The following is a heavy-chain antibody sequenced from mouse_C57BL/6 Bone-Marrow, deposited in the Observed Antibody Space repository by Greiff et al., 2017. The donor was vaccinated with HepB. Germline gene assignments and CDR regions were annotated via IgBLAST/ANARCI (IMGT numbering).Heavy chain of an antibody. CDR2: IHPNSGST. J-gene: IGHJ4*01. V-gene: IGHV1-64*01. CDR3: ARRGYGGYYVAMDY. Sequence: QVQLQQPGAELVKPGASVKLSCKASGYTFTSYWMHWVKQRPGQGLEWIGMIHPNSGSTNYNEKFKSKATLTVDKSSSTAYMQLSSLTSEDSAVYYCARRGYGGYYVAMDYWGQGTSVTVSS. D-gene: IGHD2-3*01. CDR1: GYTFTSYW.